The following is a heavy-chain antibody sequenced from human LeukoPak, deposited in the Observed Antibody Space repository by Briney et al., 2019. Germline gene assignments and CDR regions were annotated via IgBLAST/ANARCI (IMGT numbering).Heavy chain of an antibody. CDR1: GYTFTSYD. D-gene: IGHD6-13*01. CDR2: MNPNSGNT. J-gene: IGHJ6*03. CDR3: AREQAAAGSYYYYYMDV. V-gene: IGHV1-8*03. Sequence: ASVEVSCKASGYTFTSYDINWVRQATGQGLEWMGWMNPNSGNTGYAQKFQGRVTITRNTSISTAYMELSSLRSEDTAVYYCAREQAAAGSYYYYYMDVWGKGTTVIVSS.